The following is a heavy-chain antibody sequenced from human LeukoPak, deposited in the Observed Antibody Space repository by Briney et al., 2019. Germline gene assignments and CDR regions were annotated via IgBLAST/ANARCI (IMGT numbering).Heavy chain of an antibody. CDR3: AKDYSSGWYGYYFDY. CDR2: ISYDGSNK. CDR1: GFTSSSYG. V-gene: IGHV3-30*18. Sequence: PGRSLRLSCAASGFTSSSYGMHWVRQAPGKGLEWVAVISYDGSNKYYADSVKGRFTISRDNSKNTLYLQMNSLRAEDTAVYYCAKDYSSGWYGYYFDYWGQGTLVTVSS. D-gene: IGHD6-19*01. J-gene: IGHJ4*02.